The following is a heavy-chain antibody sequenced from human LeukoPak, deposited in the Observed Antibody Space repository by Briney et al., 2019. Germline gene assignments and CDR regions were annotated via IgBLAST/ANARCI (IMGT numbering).Heavy chain of an antibody. Sequence: ASVKVSCKASGYTFTGYYMHWVRQAPGQGLEWMGWINPNSGGTNYAQKFQGRVTMTRDTSISTAYMELSRLRSDDTAVYYCARDHEVLLVGATKTPYYFDYWGQGTLVTVSS. CDR1: GYTFTGYY. J-gene: IGHJ4*02. V-gene: IGHV1-2*02. D-gene: IGHD1-26*01. CDR3: ARDHEVLLVGATKTPYYFDY. CDR2: INPNSGGT.